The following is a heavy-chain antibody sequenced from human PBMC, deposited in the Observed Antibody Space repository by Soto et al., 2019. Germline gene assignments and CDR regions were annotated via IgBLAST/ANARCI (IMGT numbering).Heavy chain of an antibody. Sequence: SETLSLTCTVSGDSISSIGYYWAWNRQPPGKGLEWIGNIDYSGSTYYNPSLKSRVAFSVEXSKNQSTLKVRSVTAADTAGYYCARNVXVSGFEYDFXQGSQGILVPVSS. CDR3: ARNVXVSGFEYDFXQ. CDR1: GDSISSIGYY. D-gene: IGHD5-12*01. V-gene: IGHV4-39*01. CDR2: IDYSGST. J-gene: IGHJ4*02.